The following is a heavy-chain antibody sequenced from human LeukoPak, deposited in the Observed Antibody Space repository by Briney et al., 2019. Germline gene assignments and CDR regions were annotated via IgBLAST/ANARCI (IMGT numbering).Heavy chain of an antibody. CDR1: GYTFTGYY. D-gene: IGHD2-21*02. CDR3: ATTANIVVVTFAHKYNWFDP. Sequence: GASVKVSCKASGYTFTGYYMHWVRQAPGQGLEWMGWINPNSGGTNYAQKFQGRVTMTRDTSISTAYMELSRLRSDDTAVYYCATTANIVVVTFAHKYNWFDPWGQGTLVTVSS. V-gene: IGHV1-2*02. CDR2: INPNSGGT. J-gene: IGHJ5*02.